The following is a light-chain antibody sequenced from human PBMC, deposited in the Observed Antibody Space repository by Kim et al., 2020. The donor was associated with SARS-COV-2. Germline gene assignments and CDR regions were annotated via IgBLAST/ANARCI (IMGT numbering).Light chain of an antibody. CDR3: QQSYSFIT. V-gene: IGKV1-39*01. J-gene: IGKJ5*01. CDR2: AAS. CDR1: QSISSY. Sequence: DIQMTQSPSSLSASVGDRVTITCRASQSISSYLNWYQQKPGKAPKLLIYAASSLQSGVPSRFSGSGSGTYFTLTISSLQPEDFATYYCQQSYSFITFGQGTRLEIK.